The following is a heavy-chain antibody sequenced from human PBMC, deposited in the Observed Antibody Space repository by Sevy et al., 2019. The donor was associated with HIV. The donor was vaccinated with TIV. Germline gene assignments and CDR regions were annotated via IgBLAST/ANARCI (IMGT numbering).Heavy chain of an antibody. D-gene: IGHD7-27*01. Sequence: ASVKVSCKASGYTFSDFYIHWVRQAPGQGLEWMVGINPKDGGTKFPQNFRGRVTVTRDTSISTVYLEVTILTSDDTAVYYCARDGLHWGQFDYWGPGSLVTVSS. CDR2: INPKDGGT. J-gene: IGHJ4*02. CDR3: ARDGLHWGQFDY. V-gene: IGHV1-2*02. CDR1: GYTFSDFY.